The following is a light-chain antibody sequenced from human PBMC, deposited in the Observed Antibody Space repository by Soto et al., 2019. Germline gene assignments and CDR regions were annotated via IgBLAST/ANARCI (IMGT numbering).Light chain of an antibody. CDR1: QSVLYSSNNKNY. J-gene: IGKJ1*01. CDR2: WAS. V-gene: IGKV4-1*01. Sequence: DIVMTQSPDSLAVSLGERATINCKSSQSVLYSSNNKNYLAWYQQKPGQPPKLLISWASIRESGVPDRFSGSGSRTDFTLASSILQAEDVAVYYCQHSYSTPPTFGQGTKVDI. CDR3: QHSYSTPPT.